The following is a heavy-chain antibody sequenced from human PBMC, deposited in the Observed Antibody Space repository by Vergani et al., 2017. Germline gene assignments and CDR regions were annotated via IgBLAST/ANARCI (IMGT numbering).Heavy chain of an antibody. V-gene: IGHV4-61*02. CDR2: IHTSGRT. CDR1: GGSINSHHYY. CDR3: ARGSCLGGSCYKPLFDY. J-gene: IGHJ4*02. Sequence: QVQLQESGPGLVKPSQTLSLTCTVSGGSINSHHYYWSWIRQPAGKGLEWIGRIHTSGRTNYNPSLKSRVTMSEDTSKNQFSLNLTSVTAADTAVYFCARGSCLGGSCYKPLFDYWGQGILVTVSS. D-gene: IGHD2-15*01.